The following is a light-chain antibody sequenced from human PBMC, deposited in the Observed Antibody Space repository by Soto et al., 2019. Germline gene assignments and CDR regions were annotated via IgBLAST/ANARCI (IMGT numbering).Light chain of an antibody. CDR1: SSDVGGYNY. CDR2: EVS. V-gene: IGLV2-14*01. J-gene: IGLJ7*01. Sequence: QSVLTQPASVSGSPGQSITISCTGTSSDVGGYNYVSWYQQYPGKAPKLMIYEVSIRPLGVSNRFSGSKSGNTASLTISGLQAEDEADYYCTSYTSTSTWVFGGGTQLTVL. CDR3: TSYTSTSTWV.